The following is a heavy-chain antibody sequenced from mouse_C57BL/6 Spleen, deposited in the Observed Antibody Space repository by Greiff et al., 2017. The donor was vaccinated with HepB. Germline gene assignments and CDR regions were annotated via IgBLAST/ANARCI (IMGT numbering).Heavy chain of an antibody. V-gene: IGHV5-4*01. CDR3: ARDLGTTVVYFDY. J-gene: IGHJ2*01. CDR2: ISDGGSYT. D-gene: IGHD1-1*01. CDR1: GFTFSSYA. Sequence: EVKLMESGGGLVKPGGSLKLSCAASGFTFSSYAMSWVRQTPEKRLEWVATISDGGSYTYYPDNVKGRFTISRDNAKNNLYLQMSHLKSEDTAMYYCARDLGTTVVYFDYWGQGTTLTVSS.